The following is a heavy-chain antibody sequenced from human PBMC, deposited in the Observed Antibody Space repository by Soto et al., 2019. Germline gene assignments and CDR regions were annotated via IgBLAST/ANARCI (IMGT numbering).Heavy chain of an antibody. CDR2: IHYSGGT. CDR1: GASVSTYS. J-gene: IGHJ5*02. V-gene: IGHV4-59*02. D-gene: IGHD3-10*01. Sequence: TSETLSLTSSVTGASVSTYSWSWIRQSPGKGLEWIGYIHYSGGTNYTPSLRSRVTISVDTSKNQLSLNLTSLTAADTAVYYCARGGTSGSAVFNWFDPWGQRTLGTVSS. CDR3: ARGGTSGSAVFNWFDP.